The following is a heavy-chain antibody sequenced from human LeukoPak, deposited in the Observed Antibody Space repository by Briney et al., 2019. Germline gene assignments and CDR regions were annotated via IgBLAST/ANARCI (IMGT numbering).Heavy chain of an antibody. D-gene: IGHD3-22*01. CDR2: ISAYNGNT. CDR3: ARDTYYYDSSGYYQYYFDY. V-gene: IGHV1-18*01. Sequence: GASVKVSCKASGYTFTSYGISWVRQAPGQGLEWMGWISAYNGNTNYAQKLQGRVTMTTDTSTSTAYMELRSLRSDDTAVYYCARDTYYYDSSGYYQYYFDYWGQGTLVTVSS. J-gene: IGHJ4*02. CDR1: GYTFTSYG.